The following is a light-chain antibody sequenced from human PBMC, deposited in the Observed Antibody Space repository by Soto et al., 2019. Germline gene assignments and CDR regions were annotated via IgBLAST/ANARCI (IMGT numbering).Light chain of an antibody. V-gene: IGLV2-14*01. J-gene: IGLJ1*01. CDR2: DVS. CDR3: LSYTTSSTAYV. Sequence: QSAQTQPASVSGSPGQSITISCTGTSSDVGGYNYVSWFQQHPGKAPKLMISDVSNRPSGVSNRFSGSKSGNTASLTISGLQAEDEADYYCLSYTTSSTAYVFGTGTKVTVL. CDR1: SSDVGGYNY.